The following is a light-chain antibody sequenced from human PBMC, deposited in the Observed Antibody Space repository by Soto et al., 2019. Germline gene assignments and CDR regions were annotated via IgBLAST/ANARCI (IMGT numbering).Light chain of an antibody. J-gene: IGLJ1*01. V-gene: IGLV1-40*01. CDR2: GNS. CDR3: QSYDSSLSGSDV. Sequence: QSVLTQPPSVSGAPGQRVTISCTGSSSNIGAGYDVHWYQQLPGTAPKLLIYGNSNRPSGVPDRFSGSKSGTSASLVITGLQAEDEADYYCQSYDSSLSGSDVFGTGTKVTVL. CDR1: SSNIGAGYD.